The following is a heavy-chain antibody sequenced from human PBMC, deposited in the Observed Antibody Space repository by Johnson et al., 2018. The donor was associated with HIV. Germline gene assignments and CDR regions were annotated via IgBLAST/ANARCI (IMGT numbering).Heavy chain of an antibody. J-gene: IGHJ3*02. CDR1: GFIFDDYA. Sequence: VQLVESGGGLVQPGRSLRLSCAASGFIFDDYAMHWVRQAPGKGLEWVSGISWNSGSIGYVDSVQGRFTISRDNAKNSLYLQMNSLRAEDTAVYYCAKDLSSGYLMGAFDIWGQGTMVTVSS. V-gene: IGHV3-9*01. D-gene: IGHD3-22*01. CDR2: ISWNSGSI. CDR3: AKDLSSGYLMGAFDI.